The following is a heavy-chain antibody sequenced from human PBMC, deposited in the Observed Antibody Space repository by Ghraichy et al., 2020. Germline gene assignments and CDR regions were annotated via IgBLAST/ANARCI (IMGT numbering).Heavy chain of an antibody. CDR1: GFTFSSYG. J-gene: IGHJ6*02. CDR3: ARDSRQYQLPSYYYGMDV. CDR2: IWYDGSNK. D-gene: IGHD2-2*01. Sequence: GGSLRLSCAASGFTFSSYGMHWVRQAPGKGLEWVAVIWYDGSNKYYADSVKGRFTISRDNSKNTLYLQMNSLRAEDTAVYYCARDSRQYQLPSYYYGMDVWGQGTTVTVSS. V-gene: IGHV3-33*01.